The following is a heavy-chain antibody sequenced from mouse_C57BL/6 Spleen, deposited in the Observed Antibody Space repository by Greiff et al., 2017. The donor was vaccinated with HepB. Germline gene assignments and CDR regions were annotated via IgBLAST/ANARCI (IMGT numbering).Heavy chain of an antibody. CDR1: GYTFTSYW. J-gene: IGHJ1*03. CDR2: IYPGSGST. V-gene: IGHV1-55*01. CDR3: ATIYYDYDWYFDV. Sequence: VKLQQPGAELVKPGASVKMSCKASGYTFTSYWITWVKQRPGQGLEWIGDIYPGSGSTNYNEKFKSKATLTVDTSSSTAYMQLSSLTSEDSAVYYCATIYYDYDWYFDVWGTGTTVTVSS. D-gene: IGHD2-4*01.